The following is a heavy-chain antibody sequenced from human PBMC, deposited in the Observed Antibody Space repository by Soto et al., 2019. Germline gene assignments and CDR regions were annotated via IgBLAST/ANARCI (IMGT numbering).Heavy chain of an antibody. CDR3: ARSIDSSGFYFSNC. CDR2: ISHTGST. Sequence: SETLSLTCNVSGGSIYTYYWNWIRQSPGKGLEWIGYISHTGSTNYNPSLKSRVTMSLDTSRNQFSLKLYSVTAADTAVYYCARSIDSSGFYFSNCWGQGALVTVSS. D-gene: IGHD3-22*01. V-gene: IGHV4-59*01. J-gene: IGHJ4*02. CDR1: GGSIYTYY.